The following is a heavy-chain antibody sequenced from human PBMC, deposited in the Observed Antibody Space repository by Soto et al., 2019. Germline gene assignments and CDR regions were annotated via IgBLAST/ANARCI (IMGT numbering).Heavy chain of an antibody. V-gene: IGHV1-2*04. Sequence: ASVKVSCKASGYTFTGYYMHWVRQAPGQGLEWMGWINPNSGGTNYAQKVQGWVTMTRDTSISTAYIELSRLRSAETAVYYCASSPSLWLSRGWYGDDAFDIWGQGTMVTVSS. D-gene: IGHD6-19*01. CDR1: GYTFTGYY. CDR3: ASSPSLWLSRGWYGDDAFDI. CDR2: INPNSGGT. J-gene: IGHJ3*02.